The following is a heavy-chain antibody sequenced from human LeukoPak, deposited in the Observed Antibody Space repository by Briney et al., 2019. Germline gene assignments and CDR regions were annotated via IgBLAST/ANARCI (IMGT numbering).Heavy chain of an antibody. CDR1: GGTFSSYA. J-gene: IGHJ3*02. CDR2: IIPIFGTA. V-gene: IGHV1-69*05. D-gene: IGHD2-2*01. Sequence: SVKVSCKASGGTFSSYAISWVRQAPGQGLEWMGGIIPIFGTANYAQKFQGRVTITTDESTSTAYMELSSLRSEDTAVYYCARGCSSTSCHFNAFDIWGQGTMVTVSS. CDR3: ARGCSSTSCHFNAFDI.